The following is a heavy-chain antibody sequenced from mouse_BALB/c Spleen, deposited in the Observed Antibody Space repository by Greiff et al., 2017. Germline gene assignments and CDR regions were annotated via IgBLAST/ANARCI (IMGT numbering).Heavy chain of an antibody. J-gene: IGHJ4*01. CDR1: GFSLTGYG. CDR2: IWGDGST. CDR3: ARSPLHYYAMDY. V-gene: IGHV2-6-7*01. Sequence: QVQLKESGPGLVAPSQSLSITCTVSGFSLTGYGVNWVRQPPGKGLEWLGMIWGDGSTDYNSALKSRLSISKDNSKSQVFLKMISLQTDDTARYYCARSPLHYYAMDYWGQGTSVTVSS.